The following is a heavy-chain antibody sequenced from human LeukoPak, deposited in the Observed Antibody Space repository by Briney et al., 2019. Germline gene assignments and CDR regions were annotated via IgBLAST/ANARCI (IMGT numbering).Heavy chain of an antibody. D-gene: IGHD5-12*01. V-gene: IGHV4-34*01. CDR3: ASSYSGYDYPIDY. J-gene: IGHJ4*02. Sequence: PSETLSLTCAVYGGSLRGYYWSWIRQPPGKGVEGISQINHSGSTNYTPSLKSPVTISVYTSKNPFSLKLSSVTAAATAVYYCASSYSGYDYPIDYWGQGTLVTVSS. CDR1: GGSLRGYY. CDR2: INHSGST.